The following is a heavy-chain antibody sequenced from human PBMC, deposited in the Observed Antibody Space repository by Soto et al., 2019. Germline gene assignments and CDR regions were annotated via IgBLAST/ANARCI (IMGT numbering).Heavy chain of an antibody. V-gene: IGHV3-11*01. CDR2: ISSSGSTI. CDR3: ARDLGLRYFDWWPSDAFDI. J-gene: IGHJ3*02. D-gene: IGHD3-9*01. Sequence: PGGSLRLSCAASGFTVSDYYMSWIRQAPGKGLEWVSYISSSGSTIYYADSVKGRFTISRDNAKNSLYLQMNSLRAEDTAVYYCARDLGLRYFDWWPSDAFDIWGQGTMVTVS. CDR1: GFTVSDYY.